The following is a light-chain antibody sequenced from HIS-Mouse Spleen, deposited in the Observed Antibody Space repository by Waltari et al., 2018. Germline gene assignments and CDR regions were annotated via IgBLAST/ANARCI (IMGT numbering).Light chain of an antibody. J-gene: IGLJ2*01. CDR1: NIGSKS. CDR3: QVWESSSDHVV. Sequence: SYVLTQPPSVSVAPGKTARITCGGNNIGSKSVHWYQQKPGQAPVLVVYDDSDRPSGIPARLSGSNSGNTATLTISRVEAGDEADYYCQVWESSSDHVVFGGGTKLTVL. CDR2: DDS. V-gene: IGLV3-21*03.